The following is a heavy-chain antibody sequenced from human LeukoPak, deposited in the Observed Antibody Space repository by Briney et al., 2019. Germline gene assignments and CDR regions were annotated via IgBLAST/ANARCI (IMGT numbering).Heavy chain of an antibody. CDR3: ASPYYGSGSYLY. CDR2: ISAYNGNT. Sequence: ASVKVSCKASGYTFTSYGISWVRQAPGQGLEWMGWISAYNGNTNYAQKLQGRVTMTTVTSTSTAYMELRSLRSDDTAVYYCASPYYGSGSYLYWGQGTLVTVSS. D-gene: IGHD3-10*01. J-gene: IGHJ4*02. CDR1: GYTFTSYG. V-gene: IGHV1-18*01.